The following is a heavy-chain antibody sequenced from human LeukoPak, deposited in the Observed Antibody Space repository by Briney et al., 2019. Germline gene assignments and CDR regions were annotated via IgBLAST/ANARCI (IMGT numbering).Heavy chain of an antibody. Sequence: GGSLRLSCAASGFTFTSHWMSWVRQAPGKGLEWVANINQDGSERYYVDSVKGRFTISRDNAKSSLYLQMNSLRAEDTAVYYCARARYCSSTSCFDDYWGQGSLVTVSS. CDR3: ARARYCSSTSCFDDY. V-gene: IGHV3-7*04. CDR2: INQDGSER. D-gene: IGHD2-2*01. J-gene: IGHJ4*02. CDR1: GFTFTSHW.